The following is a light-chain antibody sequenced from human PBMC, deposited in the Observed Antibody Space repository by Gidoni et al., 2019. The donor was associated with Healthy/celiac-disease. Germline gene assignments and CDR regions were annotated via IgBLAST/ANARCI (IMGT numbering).Light chain of an antibody. CDR1: QSVSSSY. V-gene: IGKV3-20*01. Sequence: EIVLTQSPGTLSLSPGERATLSCRASQSVSSSYLAWYPQKPGQAPRLLIYGASSRATGLPDRFSGSGSGTDFTLTISRLEPEDFAVYYCQQDGREGYTFGQGTKLEIK. CDR2: GAS. J-gene: IGKJ2*01. CDR3: QQDGREGYT.